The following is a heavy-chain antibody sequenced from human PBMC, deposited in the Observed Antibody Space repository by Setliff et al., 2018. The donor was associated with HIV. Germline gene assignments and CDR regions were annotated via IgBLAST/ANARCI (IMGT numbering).Heavy chain of an antibody. Sequence: ASVKVSCKASGYRFSSYGITWVRHAPGQGLEWMGWINVHNGATKFAQRFQDRLTMTTDISTTTAYMDLRSLRSDDTAVYYCARGLPADGYAFDLWGQGTMVTVSS. CDR2: INVHNGAT. D-gene: IGHD6-13*01. CDR1: GYRFSSYG. CDR3: ARGLPADGYAFDL. V-gene: IGHV1-18*01. J-gene: IGHJ3*01.